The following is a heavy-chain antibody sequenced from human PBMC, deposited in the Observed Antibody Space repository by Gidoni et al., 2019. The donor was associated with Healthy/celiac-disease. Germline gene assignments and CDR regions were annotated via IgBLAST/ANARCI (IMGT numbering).Heavy chain of an antibody. J-gene: IGHJ5*02. V-gene: IGHV4-34*01. CDR2: INHSGST. CDR3: ARKSITIFGVDDGSQNWFDP. D-gene: IGHD3-3*01. CDR1: GGSFSGYY. Sequence: QVQLQQWGAGLLKPSETLSLTCAVYGGSFSGYYWSWIRQPPGKGLEWIGEINHSGSTNYNPSLKSRVTISVDTSKNQFSLKLSSVTAADTAVYYCARKSITIFGVDDGSQNWFDPWGQGTLVTVSS.